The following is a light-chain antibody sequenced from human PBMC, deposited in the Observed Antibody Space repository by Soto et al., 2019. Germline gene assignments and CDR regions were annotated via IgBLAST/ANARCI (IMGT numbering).Light chain of an antibody. CDR1: PSLLHSNGYTY. V-gene: IGKV2-28*01. CDR3: MQALQTPPT. CDR2: LGS. J-gene: IGKJ4*01. Sequence: DIVMTQSPLSLPVTPGEPASISCRSSPSLLHSNGYTYLDWYLQKPGQSPQLLIYLGSSRASGVPDRFSGSGSGTDFTLNISRVEAEDVGVYYCMQALQTPPTFGGGTKVEI.